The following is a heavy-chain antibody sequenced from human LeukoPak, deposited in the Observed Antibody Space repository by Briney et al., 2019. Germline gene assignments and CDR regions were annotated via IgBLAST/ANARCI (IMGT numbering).Heavy chain of an antibody. CDR2: ISSSSSYI. CDR3: ARDDRYGDFHYFDY. V-gene: IGHV3-21*01. CDR1: GFTFSSYS. J-gene: IGHJ4*02. D-gene: IGHD4-17*01. Sequence: GGSLRLSCAASGFTFSSYSMNWVRQAPGKGLEWVSSISSSSSYIYYADSVKGRFTISRDNAKNSLYLQMNSLRAEDTAVYYCARDDRYGDFHYFDYWGQGTLVTVSS.